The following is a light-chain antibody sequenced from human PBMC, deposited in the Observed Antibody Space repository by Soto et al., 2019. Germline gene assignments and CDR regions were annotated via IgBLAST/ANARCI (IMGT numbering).Light chain of an antibody. J-gene: IGLJ1*01. CDR3: QSYDSSLSSYV. Sequence: SVLTQPPSVSGAPGQRVTISCTGSSPNIGAGYDVHWYQQLPGTAPKLLIYGNSNRPSGVPDRFSGSKSGTSASLAITGLQAEDEADYYCQSYDSSLSSYVFGTGTKVTVL. CDR2: GNS. CDR1: SPNIGAGYD. V-gene: IGLV1-40*01.